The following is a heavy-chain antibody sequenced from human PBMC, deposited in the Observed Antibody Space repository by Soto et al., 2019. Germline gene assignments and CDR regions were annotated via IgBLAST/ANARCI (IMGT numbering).Heavy chain of an antibody. Sequence: QVQLVESGGGVVQPGRSLRLSCAASGFTFSSYGMHWVRQAPGKGLEWVAVISYDGSNKYYADSVKGRFTISRDNSKNTLYLQMNSLRAEDTAVYYCAKDHFYSSGWYYYYGMDVWGQGTTVTVSS. V-gene: IGHV3-30*18. CDR3: AKDHFYSSGWYYYYGMDV. CDR1: GFTFSSYG. CDR2: ISYDGSNK. D-gene: IGHD6-19*01. J-gene: IGHJ6*02.